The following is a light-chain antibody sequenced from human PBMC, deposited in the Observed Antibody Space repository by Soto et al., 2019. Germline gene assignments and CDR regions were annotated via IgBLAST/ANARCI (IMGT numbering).Light chain of an antibody. Sequence: ESVLTQSPGTLSLSPGERATLSCRASQSVTSTYLAWYQQKPGQAPTLLIYRASSRATGIPDRFSGSGSGTDFTLTISRLEPEDFAMYYCQQYGSSPRAFGQGTKVEIK. CDR1: QSVTSTY. CDR3: QQYGSSPRA. V-gene: IGKV3-20*01. CDR2: RAS. J-gene: IGKJ1*01.